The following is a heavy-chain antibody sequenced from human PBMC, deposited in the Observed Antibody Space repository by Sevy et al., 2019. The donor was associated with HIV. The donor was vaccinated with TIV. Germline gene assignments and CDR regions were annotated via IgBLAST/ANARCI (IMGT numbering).Heavy chain of an antibody. D-gene: IGHD6-6*01. V-gene: IGHV3-15*01. CDR1: GFTFNNVW. CDR2: IKSKTYGGAT. J-gene: IGHJ4*02. Sequence: GGSLRLSCAASGFTFNNVWMSWVRQAPGKGLGWVGRIKSKTYGGATDHAEPVKGRFTISRDDSKNMLYLQMNSLKTEDAAVYYCTIDPVHFLWGQGTLVTVSS. CDR3: TIDPVHFL.